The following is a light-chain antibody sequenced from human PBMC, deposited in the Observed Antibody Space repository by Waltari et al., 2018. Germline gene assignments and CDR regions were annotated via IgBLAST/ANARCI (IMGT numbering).Light chain of an antibody. J-gene: IGKJ1*01. CDR2: SAS. CDR3: LQHNTYPLT. Sequence: DIQMTQSPFSLSASVGDRVTITCRASQGIGNALGWFQQRPGEPPKRLIFSASNLQTGVPSRFSGTGSGTEFTLTISSLQPEDFATYYCLQHNTYPLTFGQGTRVEIK. CDR1: QGIGNA. V-gene: IGKV1-17*01.